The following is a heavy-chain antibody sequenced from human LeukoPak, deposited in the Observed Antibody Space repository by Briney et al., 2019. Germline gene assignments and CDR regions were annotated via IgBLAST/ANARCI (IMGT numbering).Heavy chain of an antibody. Sequence: GASLQISCKGSGYGFTSYWIGWVRQMPGKGLEWMGIIYPGDSDTRYSPSFQGQVTISADKSISTAYLQWSSLKASDTAMYYCARLGGAEWFPFDYWGQGTLVTVSS. CDR3: ARLGGAEWFPFDY. V-gene: IGHV5-51*01. J-gene: IGHJ4*02. CDR2: IYPGDSDT. D-gene: IGHD3-3*01. CDR1: GYGFTSYW.